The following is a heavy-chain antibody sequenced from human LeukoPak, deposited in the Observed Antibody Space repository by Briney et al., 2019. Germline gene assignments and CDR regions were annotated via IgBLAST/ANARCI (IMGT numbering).Heavy chain of an antibody. CDR3: ARRRRRLLGPFDY. V-gene: IGHV4-39*01. CDR2: IYYSGST. J-gene: IGHJ4*02. D-gene: IGHD3-22*01. CDR1: GGSISSSSYY. Sequence: SETLSLTCTVSGGSISSSSYYWGWIRQPPGTGLEWIGSIYYSGSTYYNPSLKSRVTISVDTSKNQFSLKLSSVTAADTAVYYCARRRRRLLGPFDYWGQGTLVTVSS.